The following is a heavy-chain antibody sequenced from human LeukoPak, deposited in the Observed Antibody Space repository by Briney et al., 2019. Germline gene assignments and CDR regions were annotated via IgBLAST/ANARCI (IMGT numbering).Heavy chain of an antibody. CDR3: AREERNGGYLADN. Sequence: ASVKVSCKASGYTFTSYGISWVRQAPGQGLEWMGGIIPIFGTANYAQKFQGRVTITADESTSTAYMELSSLRSEDTAVYYCAREERNGGYLADNWGQGTLVTVSS. D-gene: IGHD3-10*01. CDR1: GYTFTSYG. V-gene: IGHV1-69*13. J-gene: IGHJ4*02. CDR2: IIPIFGTA.